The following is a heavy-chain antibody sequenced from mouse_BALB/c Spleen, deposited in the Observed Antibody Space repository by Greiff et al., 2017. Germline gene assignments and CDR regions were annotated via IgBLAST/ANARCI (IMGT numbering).Heavy chain of an antibody. CDR3: AGDRYGNGYFDV. D-gene: IGHD2-1*01. V-gene: IGHV12-3*02. J-gene: IGHJ1*01. CDR2: ITHSGET. CDR1: GFPITSGYY. Sequence: QVQLQQSGPGLVKPSQSLFLACSITGFPITSGYYWIWIRQSPGKPLEWMGYITHSGETFYNPSLQSPISITRETSKNQFFLQLNSVTTEDTAMYYCAGDRYGNGYFDVWGAGTTVTVSS.